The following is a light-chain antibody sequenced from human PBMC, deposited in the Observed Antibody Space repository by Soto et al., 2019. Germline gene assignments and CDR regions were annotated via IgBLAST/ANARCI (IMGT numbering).Light chain of an antibody. J-gene: IGKJ1*01. V-gene: IGKV1-5*03. CDR1: QSVSFW. CDR3: QQYNTYWT. Sequence: DIQIAQSPSTLPASVGERVTITCRASQSVSFWLAWYQQKPGKAPKLLIYKASNLESGVPSRFSGGGFGTEFTLTISSLQPDDFATYYCQQYNTYWTFGQGTKVDIK. CDR2: KAS.